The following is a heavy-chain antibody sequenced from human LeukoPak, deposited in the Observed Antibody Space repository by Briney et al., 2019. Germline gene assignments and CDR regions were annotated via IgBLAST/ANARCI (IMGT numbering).Heavy chain of an antibody. D-gene: IGHD2-2*01. CDR2: IWYDGSNK. Sequence: GGSLRLSCAASGFTFSSYGMHWVRQAPGKGLEWVAVIWYDGSNKYYADSVKGRFTISRDNSKNTLYLQMNSLRAEDTAVYYCARGDCSSTSCYFDYWGQGTLVTVPS. J-gene: IGHJ4*02. V-gene: IGHV3-33*01. CDR1: GFTFSSYG. CDR3: ARGDCSSTSCYFDY.